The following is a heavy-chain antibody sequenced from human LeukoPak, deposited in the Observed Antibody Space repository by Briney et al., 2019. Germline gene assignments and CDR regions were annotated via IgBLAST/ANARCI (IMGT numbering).Heavy chain of an antibody. V-gene: IGHV4-59*01. D-gene: IGHD2-2*01. CDR3: ASTPNGVVPAAIGDYFDY. CDR1: GGSISSYY. J-gene: IGHJ4*02. Sequence: PSETLSPTCTVSGGSISSYYWSWIRQPPGKGLEWIGYIYYSGSTNYNPSLRSRVTISVDTSKNQFSLKLSSVTAADTAVYYCASTPNGVVPAAIGDYFDYWGQGTLVTVSS. CDR2: IYYSGST.